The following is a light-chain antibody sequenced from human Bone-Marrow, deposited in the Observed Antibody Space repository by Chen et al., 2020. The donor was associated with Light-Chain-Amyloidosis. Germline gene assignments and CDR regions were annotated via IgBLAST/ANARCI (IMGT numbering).Light chain of an antibody. J-gene: IGKJ1*01. CDR2: GAS. CDR3: QQYNNWPLT. Sequence: VMTQSPVALSVSPGDTATLSCRASQSIRGNLAWYQQRPGQAPRLLIYGASARATGIPARFSGSGFETDFTLTISTIQSEDFAVYYCQQYNNWPLTFGPGTRVDIK. CDR1: QSIRGN. V-gene: IGKV3-15*01.